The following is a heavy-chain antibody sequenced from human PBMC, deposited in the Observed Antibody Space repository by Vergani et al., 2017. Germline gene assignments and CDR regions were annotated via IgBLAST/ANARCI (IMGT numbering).Heavy chain of an antibody. D-gene: IGHD2-2*01. CDR1: GFSFSTYG. J-gene: IGHJ6*02. CDR2: LRYDGSNE. V-gene: IGHV3-30*02. Sequence: QVQLVESGGGVVQPGGSLRLSCAASGFSFSTYGMHWVRQAPGRGLEWVAFLRYDGSNEYYGDAVKGRFIISRDNSKNMLSLEMHSLRAEDTYVYYCAKSYCSSLSCYAFYDKVVWGQGSTVIVSS. CDR3: AKSYCSSLSCYAFYDKVV.